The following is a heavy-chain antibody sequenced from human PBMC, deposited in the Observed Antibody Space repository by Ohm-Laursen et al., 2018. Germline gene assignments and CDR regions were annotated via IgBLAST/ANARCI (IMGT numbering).Heavy chain of an antibody. D-gene: IGHD4-23*01. Sequence: PSETLSLTCTVSGGSISSYYWSWIRQPPGKGLEWIGYIYYSGSTNYNPSLKSRVTISVDTSKNQFSLKLSSVTAADTAVYYCARQGGYGGQRSYFDYWGQGTLVTVSS. CDR2: IYYSGST. CDR3: ARQGGYGGQRSYFDY. J-gene: IGHJ4*02. CDR1: GGSISSYY. V-gene: IGHV4-59*01.